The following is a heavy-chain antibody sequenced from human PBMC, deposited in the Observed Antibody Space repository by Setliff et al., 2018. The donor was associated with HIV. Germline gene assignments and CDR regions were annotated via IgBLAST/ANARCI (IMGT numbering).Heavy chain of an antibody. CDR3: ARDPAMSGWALAD. D-gene: IGHD6-19*01. J-gene: IGHJ4*02. CDR2: IWYDGSNK. V-gene: IGHV3-33*01. CDR1: GFTFKTDA. Sequence: HPGGSLRLSCAASGFTFKTDAMHWVRQAPGKGLEWVAFIWYDGSNKEYGDSVKGRFTISRDNSKNMVYLEMNNLRGEDSAVYYCARDPAMSGWALADWGQGTQVTVSS.